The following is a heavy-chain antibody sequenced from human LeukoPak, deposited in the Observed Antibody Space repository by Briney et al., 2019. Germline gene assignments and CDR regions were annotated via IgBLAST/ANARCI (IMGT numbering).Heavy chain of an antibody. V-gene: IGHV1-2*02. J-gene: IGHJ4*02. D-gene: IGHD1-26*01. CDR1: GYTFTGYY. CDR3: ARGPLGIAMIVGVTTPFDY. Sequence: ASVKVSCKASGYTFTGYYMHWVRQAPGQGLEWMGWINPNNGGTSYAQKFQGSVTMTRDTTITTAYMELPSLTTDDTAVYYCARGPLGIAMIVGVTTPFDYWGQGTLVTVSS. CDR2: INPNNGGT.